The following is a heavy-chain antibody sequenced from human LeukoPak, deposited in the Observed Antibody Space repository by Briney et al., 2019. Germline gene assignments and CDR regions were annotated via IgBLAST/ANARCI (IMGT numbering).Heavy chain of an antibody. V-gene: IGHV3-53*01. CDR3: ARENRGIFGMVEIYYMDV. Sequence: GSLRLSCAGSGFTVATNYMSWVRKAPGKGLGWVSVSYTDETTYYADTVEGGVTISTDSSKNILYLQMDSLRAEDTAVYYCARENRGIFGMVEIYYMDVWGKGTTVTVSS. CDR2: SYTDETT. J-gene: IGHJ6*03. D-gene: IGHD3-3*01. CDR1: GFTVATNY.